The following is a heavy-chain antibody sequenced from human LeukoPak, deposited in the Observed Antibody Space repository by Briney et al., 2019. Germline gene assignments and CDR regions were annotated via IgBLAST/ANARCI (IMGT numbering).Heavy chain of an antibody. J-gene: IGHJ4*02. V-gene: IGHV2-5*02. CDR2: IFWDDDK. Sequence: SALTLVSATQTLTLTCTFSGFSLSTSGVGVGWVRQTPGKALEWLELIFWDDDKYYSPSLKNRLTITKGTSRNQVVMTMTKVDPVDTATYCCAHTGYSYVLDFWGQGNLVTVSS. CDR3: AHTGYSYVLDF. CDR1: GFSLSTSGVG. D-gene: IGHD5-18*01.